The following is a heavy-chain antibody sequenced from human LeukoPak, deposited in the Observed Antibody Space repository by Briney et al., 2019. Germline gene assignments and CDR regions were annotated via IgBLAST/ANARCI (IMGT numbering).Heavy chain of an antibody. Sequence: GGSLRLSCAASGSTFSDYHMSWIRQAPGKGLEWVSVIYSGGSTYYADSVKGRFTISRDNSKNTLYLQMNSLRAEDTAVYYCATFSRIQLWPNNEGAFDIWGQGTMVTVSS. CDR2: IYSGGST. D-gene: IGHD5-18*01. CDR1: GSTFSDYH. J-gene: IGHJ3*02. V-gene: IGHV3-53*01. CDR3: ATFSRIQLWPNNEGAFDI.